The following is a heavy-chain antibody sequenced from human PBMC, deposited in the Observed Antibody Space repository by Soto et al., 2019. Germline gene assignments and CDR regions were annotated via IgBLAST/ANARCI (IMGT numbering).Heavy chain of an antibody. Sequence: GGSLRLSCTASGFTFGDYAMSWFRQAPGKGLEWVGFIRSKAYGGTTEYAASVKGRFTISRDDSKSIAYLQMNSLKTEDTAVYYCTRDNNPWIQLWLVYWGQGTLVTVSS. CDR1: GFTFGDYA. V-gene: IGHV3-49*03. CDR2: IRSKAYGGTT. D-gene: IGHD5-18*01. CDR3: TRDNNPWIQLWLVY. J-gene: IGHJ4*02.